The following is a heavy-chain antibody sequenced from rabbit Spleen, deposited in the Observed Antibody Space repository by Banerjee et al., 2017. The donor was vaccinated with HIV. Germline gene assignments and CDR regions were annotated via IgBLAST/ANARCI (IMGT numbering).Heavy chain of an antibody. CDR2: IDPVFGIT. CDR1: GFDFNNYY. V-gene: IGHV1S7*01. J-gene: IGHJ4*01. D-gene: IGHD1-1*01. CDR3: ARDLDGVIGWNFGW. Sequence: QLVESGGGLVQPGGSLKLSCKASGFDFNNYYMSWVRQAPGKGLEWIGYIDPVFGITNYANSVKGRFTISRDNAQNTLYLQLNSLTAADTATYFCARDLDGVIGWNFGWWGPGTLVTVS.